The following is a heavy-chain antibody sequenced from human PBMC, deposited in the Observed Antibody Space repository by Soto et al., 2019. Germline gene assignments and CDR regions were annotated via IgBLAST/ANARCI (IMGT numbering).Heavy chain of an antibody. CDR2: ISSSSSYI. Sequence: GGSLRLSCAASGFTFSSYSMNWVRQAPGKGLEWVSSISSSSSYIYYADSVRGRFTISRDNAKNSLYLQMNSLRAEDTAVYYCARVMRATTFRYYYYGMDVWGQGTTVTVSS. V-gene: IGHV3-21*01. CDR3: ARVMRATTFRYYYYGMDV. CDR1: GFTFSSYS. J-gene: IGHJ6*02. D-gene: IGHD1-26*01.